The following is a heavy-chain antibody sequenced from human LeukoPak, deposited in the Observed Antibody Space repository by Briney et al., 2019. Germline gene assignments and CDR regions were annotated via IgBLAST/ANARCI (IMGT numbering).Heavy chain of an antibody. D-gene: IGHD6-13*01. V-gene: IGHV1-18*01. J-gene: IGHJ5*02. Sequence: ASVKVSCKASGYTFTSYGICWVRQAPGQGLEWMGWISVYNGHTNYAQKFQGRVTMTEDTSTDTAYMELSSLRSEDTAVYYCARDHGQQLGWFDPWGRGTLVTVSS. CDR3: ARDHGQQLGWFDP. CDR2: ISVYNGHT. CDR1: GYTFTSYG.